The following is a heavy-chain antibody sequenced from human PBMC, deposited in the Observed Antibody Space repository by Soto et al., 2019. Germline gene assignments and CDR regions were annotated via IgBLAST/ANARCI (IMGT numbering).Heavy chain of an antibody. CDR3: ARQGGLVMATITASHYYYGMDV. CDR1: GYSLTSYW. D-gene: IGHD5-12*01. V-gene: IGHV5-10-1*01. CDR2: IDPSDSYT. Sequence: PGESLKISCKGSGYSLTSYWISWVRQMPGKGLEWMGRIDPSDSYTNYSPSFQGHVTISADKSISTAYLQWSSLKASDTAMYYRARQGGLVMATITASHYYYGMDVWGKGTTVTVSS. J-gene: IGHJ6*04.